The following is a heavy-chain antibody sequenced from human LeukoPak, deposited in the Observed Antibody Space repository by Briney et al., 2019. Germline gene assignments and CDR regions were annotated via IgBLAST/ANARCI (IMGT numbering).Heavy chain of an antibody. J-gene: IGHJ4*02. CDR3: ARDAQSGAHSDFDY. Sequence: PGGSLRLSCAASGFTFRNYAIHWVRQAPGEGLEWVAIITYNGDIKYYADSVKGRITISRDNSQNTVFLQMNSLRPEDTAVYYCARDAQSGAHSDFDYWGQGTLVTVSS. CDR1: GFTFRNYA. D-gene: IGHD1-26*01. V-gene: IGHV3-30-3*01. CDR2: ITYNGDIK.